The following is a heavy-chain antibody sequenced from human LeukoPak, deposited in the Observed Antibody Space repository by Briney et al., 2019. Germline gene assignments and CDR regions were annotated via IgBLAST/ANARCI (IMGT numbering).Heavy chain of an antibody. CDR1: GFSLSTSGVG. V-gene: IGHV2-5*02. CDR2: ISWDDDK. D-gene: IGHD3-22*01. CDR3: AHRPTSYYYDSSGYYYSDY. Sequence: SGPTLVNPTQTLTLTCTFSGFSLSTSGVGVGWIRQPPGKALAWLALISWDDDKRYSPSLKSRLTITKDTSKNQVVLTMTNMDPVDTATYYCAHRPTSYYYDSSGYYYSDYWGQGALVTVSS. J-gene: IGHJ4*02.